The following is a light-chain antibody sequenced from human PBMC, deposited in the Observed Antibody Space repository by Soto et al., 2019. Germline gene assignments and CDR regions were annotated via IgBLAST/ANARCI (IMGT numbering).Light chain of an antibody. Sequence: EVVLTQSPGTLSLSPGERATLSCRASQNVSSSYLAWYQQKPGQAPRLLIYGASSRATGIPDRFSGRGSGTDFILTISRLEPEDFAVYYCQQYGSSPGTFGQGTKVEIK. CDR3: QQYGSSPGT. CDR2: GAS. J-gene: IGKJ1*01. V-gene: IGKV3-20*01. CDR1: QNVSSSY.